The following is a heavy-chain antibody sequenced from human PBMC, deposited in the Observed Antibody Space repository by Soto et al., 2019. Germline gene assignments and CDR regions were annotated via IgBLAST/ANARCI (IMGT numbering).Heavy chain of an antibody. Sequence: QVQLMESGPGLVKPSGTLSLTCAVSGGSISTDNWWSWVRQPPGKGLEWVGEIYHSGNTNYNPSLKSRLTISIEKSKDQFSLDVTFVTAGDTAVYYCARGGRWVVDYWCQGALVTVSS. J-gene: IGHJ4*02. CDR3: ARGGRWVVDY. CDR2: IYHSGNT. V-gene: IGHV4-4*02. CDR1: GGSISTDNW. D-gene: IGHD6-13*01.